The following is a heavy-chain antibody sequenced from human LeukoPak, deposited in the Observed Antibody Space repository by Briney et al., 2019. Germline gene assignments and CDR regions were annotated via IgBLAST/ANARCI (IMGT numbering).Heavy chain of an antibody. J-gene: IGHJ4*02. Sequence: SCKVSGYTLTELSMHWVRQAPGKGLDWVSLITINSGVILYADSVKGRFTISRDNYKKMLYLQMNSLRAEDTAVYYCAKDLRPDGRYDFDHWGQGTLVTVSS. CDR2: ITINSGVI. V-gene: IGHV3-23*01. CDR1: GYTLTELS. CDR3: AKDLRPDGRYDFDH. D-gene: IGHD5-12*01.